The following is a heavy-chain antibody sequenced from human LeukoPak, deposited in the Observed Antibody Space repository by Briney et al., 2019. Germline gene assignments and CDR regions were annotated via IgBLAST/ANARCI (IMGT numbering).Heavy chain of an antibody. CDR2: IYPDDSDT. V-gene: IGHV5-51*01. CDR3: ARPNITSYYDSRGYDAFDV. D-gene: IGHD3-22*01. Sequence: GESLKISCKGSGYSFTSYWIGWVRQMPGKGLEWMGIIYPDDSDTRYSPSFQGQVTISADKSVSIAYLQWSSLKAPDTAMYYCARPNITSYYDSRGYDAFDVWGQGTMVIVSS. CDR1: GYSFTSYW. J-gene: IGHJ3*01.